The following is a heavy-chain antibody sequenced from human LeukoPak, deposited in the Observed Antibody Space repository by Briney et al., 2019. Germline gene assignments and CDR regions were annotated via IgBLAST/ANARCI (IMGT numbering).Heavy chain of an antibody. Sequence: ARSLRLSCAASEFTLDNYALSWVRQAPGKGLEWVSVISGRGYYSYYADSVKGRFTVSRHNSNTTLCLQMTGLRADDTAVYYCAKGVPTGSNYFDFWGQGTLATVSS. CDR2: ISGRGYYS. J-gene: IGHJ4*02. V-gene: IGHV3-23*01. CDR1: EFTLDNYA. D-gene: IGHD1-26*01. CDR3: AKGVPTGSNYFDF.